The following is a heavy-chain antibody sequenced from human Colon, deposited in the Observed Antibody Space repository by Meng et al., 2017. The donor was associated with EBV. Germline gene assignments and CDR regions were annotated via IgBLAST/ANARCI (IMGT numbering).Heavy chain of an antibody. Sequence: QVQVQESGPGLGKPSQTLSLNCTVSGGSISSGDYYWSWIRQPPGKGLEWIGYIYYSGSTYYNPSLKSRVTISVDTSKNQFSLKLSSVTAADTAVYYCARDRGGLGAFDYWGQGTLVTVSS. V-gene: IGHV4-30-4*01. CDR3: ARDRGGLGAFDY. CDR1: GGSISSGDYY. J-gene: IGHJ4*02. D-gene: IGHD5-12*01. CDR2: IYYSGST.